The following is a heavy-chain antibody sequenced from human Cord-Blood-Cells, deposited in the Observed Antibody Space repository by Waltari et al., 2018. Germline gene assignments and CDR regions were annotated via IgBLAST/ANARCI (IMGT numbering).Heavy chain of an antibody. CDR1: GFTFSSYA. CDR3: AKGGGGYSYGYYYYYMDV. V-gene: IGHV3-23*01. D-gene: IGHD5-18*01. J-gene: IGHJ6*03. CDR2: IRCSGGST. Sequence: EVQLLESGGGLVQPGGSLRLSCAASGFTFSSYAMSWVRQAPGKGLEWVSAIRCSGGSTYDADAVKGRFTISRYNSKNTLYLQMNSLRAEDTAVYYCAKGGGGYSYGYYYYYMDVWGKGTMVTVSS.